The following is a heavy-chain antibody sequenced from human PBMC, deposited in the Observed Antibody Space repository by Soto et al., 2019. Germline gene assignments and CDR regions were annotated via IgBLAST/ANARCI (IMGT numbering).Heavy chain of an antibody. CDR2: IYGNDDE. CDR1: GFSLTTSGVA. CDR3: AHRRNTAERCWFDP. D-gene: IGHD6-13*01. Sequence: QITLEESGPTLVQPTQPLTLTCTVSGFSLTTSGVAVVWIRQPPGKALEWLAAIYGNDDEHYSPSLRNRLTITQDTSKNQVVLTMTNMDPVDTATYFCAHRRNTAERCWFDPWGQGTLVTVSS. V-gene: IGHV2-5*01. J-gene: IGHJ5*02.